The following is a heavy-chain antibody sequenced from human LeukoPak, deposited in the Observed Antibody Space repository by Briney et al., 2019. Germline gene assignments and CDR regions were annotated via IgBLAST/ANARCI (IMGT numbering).Heavy chain of an antibody. CDR1: GFTFSTYW. D-gene: IGHD3-10*01. CDR3: VRVGGRSSIGGDC. V-gene: IGHV3-74*01. J-gene: IGHJ4*02. CDR2: IKSDGSNS. Sequence: PGGSLRLSCAASGFTFSTYWMHWVRQATGTGLVWVSRIKSDGSNSNYADCVKGRFTISRDNAKNTLYLQMNSLRAEDTAVYHCVRVGGRSSIGGDCWGQGTLVTVSS.